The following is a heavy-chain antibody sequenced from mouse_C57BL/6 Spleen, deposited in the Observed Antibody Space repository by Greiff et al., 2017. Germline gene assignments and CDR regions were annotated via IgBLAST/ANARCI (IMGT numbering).Heavy chain of an antibody. V-gene: IGHV1-52*01. D-gene: IGHD3-2*02. Sequence: QVQLQQPGAELVRPGSSVKLSCKASGYTFTSYWMPWVKQRPIQGLEWIGNIDPSDSETHYNQKFKDKATLTVDKSSSTAYMQLSSLTSEDSAVYYCARSRQLRLPYFDYWGQGTTLTVSS. CDR2: IDPSDSET. CDR3: ARSRQLRLPYFDY. CDR1: GYTFTSYW. J-gene: IGHJ2*01.